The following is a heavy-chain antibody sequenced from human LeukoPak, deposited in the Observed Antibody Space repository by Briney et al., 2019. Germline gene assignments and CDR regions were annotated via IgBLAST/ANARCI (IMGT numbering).Heavy chain of an antibody. CDR3: ARDMLEYCSRTTCYFYGMDV. J-gene: IGHJ6*02. CDR1: GGSISSYD. Sequence: KPSETLSLTCTVSGGSISSYDWSWIRQPPGKGLEWIGYISSSGSTNYNPSLKSRVTISVDTSNNQFSLKLSSVTAADTAVYYCARDMLEYCSRTTCYFYGMDVWGQGTTVTVSS. V-gene: IGHV4-59*01. D-gene: IGHD2-2*01. CDR2: ISSSGST.